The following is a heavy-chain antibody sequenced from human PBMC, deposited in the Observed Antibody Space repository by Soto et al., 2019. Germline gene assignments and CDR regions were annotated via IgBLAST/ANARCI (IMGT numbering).Heavy chain of an antibody. CDR3: AKGRGGGFYYYGMDV. CDR1: GFTFSSHA. Sequence: GGSLRLSCVAPGFTFSSHAMTWVRQAPGKGLEWVSIISGGGDTTYYADSVKGRFTISRDTSKNTVYLQMNSLRAEDTAVYHCAKGRGGGFYYYGMDVWGQGTTVTVSS. J-gene: IGHJ6*02. V-gene: IGHV3-23*01. D-gene: IGHD6-25*01. CDR2: ISGGGDTT.